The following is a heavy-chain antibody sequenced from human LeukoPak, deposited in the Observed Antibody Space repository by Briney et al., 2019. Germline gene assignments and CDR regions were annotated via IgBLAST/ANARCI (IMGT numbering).Heavy chain of an antibody. J-gene: IGHJ5*02. CDR3: AKDATSWGHNWFDP. Sequence: GGSLRLSCAASGFTFNIMSWVRLAPGEGLEWVSSVSGDGRSTYYTQSVEGRFTVSRDNSKNTLYLQMNSLRAEDTAVYYCAKDATSWGHNWFDPWGQGTLVTVSS. D-gene: IGHD3-16*01. CDR1: GFTFNI. CDR2: VSGDGRST. V-gene: IGHV3-23*01.